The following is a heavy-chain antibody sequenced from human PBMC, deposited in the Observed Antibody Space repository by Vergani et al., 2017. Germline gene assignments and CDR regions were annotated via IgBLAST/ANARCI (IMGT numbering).Heavy chain of an antibody. CDR2: IIPILGIA. J-gene: IGHJ3*02. CDR3: ARDDYGDYVFAFDI. Sequence: QVQLVQSGAEVKKPGASVKVSCKASGGTFSSYTISWVRQAPGQGLEWMGRIIPILGIANYAQKFQGRVTITADKPTSTAYMELSSLRSEDTAVYYCARDDYGDYVFAFDIWGQGTMVTVSS. CDR1: GGTFSSYT. D-gene: IGHD4-17*01. V-gene: IGHV1-69*09.